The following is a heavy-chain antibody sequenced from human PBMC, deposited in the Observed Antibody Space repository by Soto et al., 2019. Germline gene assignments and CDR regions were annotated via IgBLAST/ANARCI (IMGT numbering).Heavy chain of an antibody. CDR3: ARDTGYSSSWYGNYYYYGMDV. Sequence: QVQLQESGPGLVKPSETLSLTCTVSGGSISSYYWSWIRQPPGKGLEWLGYIYYSGSTNYNPSLKSRVTILVDTSKNQFYQKLSSVNAADTAVYCCARDTGYSSSWYGNYYYYGMDVWGQGTTVTVSS. CDR2: IYYSGST. CDR1: GGSISSYY. D-gene: IGHD6-13*01. V-gene: IGHV4-59*01. J-gene: IGHJ6*02.